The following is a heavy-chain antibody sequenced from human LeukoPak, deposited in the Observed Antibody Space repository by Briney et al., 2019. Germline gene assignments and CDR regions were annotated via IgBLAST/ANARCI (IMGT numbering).Heavy chain of an antibody. Sequence: GGSLRLSCAASGFTFSSYEMNWVRQAPGKGLVWVSLINSDGSSTSYADSVKGRFTISRDNANSTLYLQMNSLRAEDTAVYYCAREGHGYSRFDYWGQGTLVTVSS. V-gene: IGHV3-74*01. CDR1: GFTFSSYE. D-gene: IGHD5-24*01. CDR2: INSDGSST. CDR3: AREGHGYSRFDY. J-gene: IGHJ4*02.